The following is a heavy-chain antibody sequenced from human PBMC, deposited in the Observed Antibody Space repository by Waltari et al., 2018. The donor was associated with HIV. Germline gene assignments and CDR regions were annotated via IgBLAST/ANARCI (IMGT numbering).Heavy chain of an antibody. Sequence: EEQLQESEVGLVQPSRFLKLVITASGFTVDAYPISCVRQAAGTGLECVDFIRSKDYGGTKEYAASVKGRFPISRDDSKSIAYLQMNSLKTEDTAVYYCPRALDYCDNSGPGDYWGQGTLVTVSS. CDR2: IRSKDYGGTK. J-gene: IGHJ4*02. V-gene: IGHV3-49*04. D-gene: IGHD3-22*01. CDR1: GFTVDAYP. CDR3: PRALDYCDNSGPGDY.